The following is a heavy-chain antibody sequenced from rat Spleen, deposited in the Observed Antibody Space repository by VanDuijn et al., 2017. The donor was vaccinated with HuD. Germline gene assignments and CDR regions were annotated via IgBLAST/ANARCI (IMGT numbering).Heavy chain of an antibody. D-gene: IGHD4-3*01. CDR1: GYTITSGY. Sequence: EIQLQESGPGLVKPSQSLSLTCSVTGYTITSGYDWSWIRKFPGNKMEWMGYISYSGSTNYNPSLKSRISITRDTSKNQFFLQLNSVTTEDTATYYCARSYNSGYYWGQGVMVTVSS. J-gene: IGHJ2*01. CDR3: ARSYNSGYY. CDR2: ISYSGST. V-gene: IGHV3-4*01.